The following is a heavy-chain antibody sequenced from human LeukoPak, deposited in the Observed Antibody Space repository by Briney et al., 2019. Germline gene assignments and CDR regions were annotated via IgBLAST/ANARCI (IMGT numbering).Heavy chain of an antibody. CDR2: IYYSGST. D-gene: IGHD5-18*01. Sequence: NTSETLSLTCTVSGGSISSSSYYWGWIRQPPGKGLEWIGSIYYSGSTYYNPSLKSRVTISVDTSKNQFSLKLSSVTAADTAVYYCARHEGYSYVYMDVWGKGTTVTISS. J-gene: IGHJ6*03. CDR3: ARHEGYSYVYMDV. CDR1: GGSISSSSYY. V-gene: IGHV4-39*01.